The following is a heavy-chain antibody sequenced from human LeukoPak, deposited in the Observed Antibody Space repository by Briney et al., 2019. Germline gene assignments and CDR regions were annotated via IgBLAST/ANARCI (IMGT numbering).Heavy chain of an antibody. Sequence: ASVKVSCKASGYTFTSYGISWVRQAPGQGLEWMGWISAYNGNTNYAQKLQGRVTMTTDTSTSTAYMELRSLRSDDTAVYYCARDIVVVPAAIQYYYYYYGMDVWGQGTTVTVPS. CDR1: GYTFTSYG. CDR2: ISAYNGNT. D-gene: IGHD2-2*02. J-gene: IGHJ6*02. CDR3: ARDIVVVPAAIQYYYYYYGMDV. V-gene: IGHV1-18*01.